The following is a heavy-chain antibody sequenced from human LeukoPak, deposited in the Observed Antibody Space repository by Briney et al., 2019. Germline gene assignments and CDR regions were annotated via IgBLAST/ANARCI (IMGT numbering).Heavy chain of an antibody. CDR2: INHSGST. V-gene: IGHV4-34*01. CDR3: ARGKWLGIDY. D-gene: IGHD6-19*01. J-gene: IGHJ4*02. Sequence: SETLSLTCAVYGGSFSSYYWSWIRQPPGKGLEWIGEINHSGSTNYNPSLKSRVTISVDTSKNQFSLKLSSVTAADTAVYYCARGKWLGIDYWGQGTLVTVSS. CDR1: GGSFSSYY.